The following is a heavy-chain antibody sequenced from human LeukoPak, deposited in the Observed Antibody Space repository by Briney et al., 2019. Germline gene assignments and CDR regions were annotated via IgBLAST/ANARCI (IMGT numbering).Heavy chain of an antibody. D-gene: IGHD5-24*01. CDR3: ARGQGEDGYTSYYFDY. V-gene: IGHV4-39*01. Sequence: PSETLSLTCTVSGGSISSSSYYWGWIRQPPGKGLEWIGSIYYSGSTYYNPSLKSRVTISVDTSKNQFSLKLSSVTAADTAVYYCARGQGEDGYTSYYFDYWGQGTLVTVSS. J-gene: IGHJ4*02. CDR1: GGSISSSSYY. CDR2: IYYSGST.